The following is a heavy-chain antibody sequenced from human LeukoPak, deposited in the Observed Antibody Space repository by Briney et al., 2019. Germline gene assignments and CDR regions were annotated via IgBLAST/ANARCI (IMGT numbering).Heavy chain of an antibody. D-gene: IGHD2-15*01. CDR2: ISGSGGST. CDR3: AKDEGAGYCSGGSCYNAFDI. J-gene: IGHJ3*02. CDR1: GFSLSNYA. Sequence: GGSLRLSCAASGFSLSNYAVSWVRQAPGKGLEWVSAISGSGGSTYYADSVKGRFTISRDNSKNTLYLQMNSLRAEDTAVYYCAKDEGAGYCSGGSCYNAFDIWGQGTMVTVSS. V-gene: IGHV3-23*01.